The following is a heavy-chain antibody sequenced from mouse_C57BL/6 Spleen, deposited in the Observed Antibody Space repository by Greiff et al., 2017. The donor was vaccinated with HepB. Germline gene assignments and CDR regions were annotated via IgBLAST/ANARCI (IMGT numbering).Heavy chain of an antibody. D-gene: IGHD4-1*02. CDR2: IYPSDSET. Sequence: QVQLQQPGAELVRPGSSVKLSCKASGYTFTSYWMDWVKQRPGQGLEWIGNIYPSDSETHYNQKFKDKATLTVDKSSSTAYMQLSSLTSEDSAVYYCARLNWDKGFAYWGQGTLVTVSA. V-gene: IGHV1-61*01. CDR1: GYTFTSYW. CDR3: ARLNWDKGFAY. J-gene: IGHJ3*01.